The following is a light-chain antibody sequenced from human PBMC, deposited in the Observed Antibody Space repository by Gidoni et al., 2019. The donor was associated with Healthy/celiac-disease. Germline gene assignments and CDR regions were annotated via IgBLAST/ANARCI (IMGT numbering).Light chain of an antibody. V-gene: IGLV2-14*03. CDR1: SSDVGGYNY. CDR2: DVS. J-gene: IGLJ3*02. CDR3: SSYTSSSTLV. Sequence: QPALPQPSPVPGSPGQSITISCTGTSSDVGGYNYVSWYQQHPGKAPKLMIYDVSNRPSGVSNLFSGSKSGNTSSLTSSGLQAEDEADYYCSSYTSSSTLVFGGGTKLTVL.